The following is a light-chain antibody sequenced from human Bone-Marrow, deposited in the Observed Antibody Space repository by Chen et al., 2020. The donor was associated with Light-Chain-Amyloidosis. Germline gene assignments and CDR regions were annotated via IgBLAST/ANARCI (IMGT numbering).Light chain of an antibody. CDR1: QSLVNIDGNTY. V-gene: IGKV2-30*01. CDR2: KVS. J-gene: IGKJ4*01. CDR3: MQGTHWPLT. Sequence: DVVMTQSPLSLPVTLGQPASISCRSTQSLVNIDGNTYLSWFQQSPGQSPRRLIYKVSNRDVGVPDRFSGSGSGTDFTLKISRVEAEDVGVYYCMQGTHWPLTFGGGTNVEIK.